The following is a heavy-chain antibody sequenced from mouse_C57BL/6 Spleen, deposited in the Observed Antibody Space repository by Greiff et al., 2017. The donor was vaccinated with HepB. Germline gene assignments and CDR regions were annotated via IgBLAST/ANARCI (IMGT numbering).Heavy chain of an antibody. D-gene: IGHD2-1*01. V-gene: IGHV1-64*01. CDR2: IHPNSGST. CDR3: ERRYYGNYGVGAMDD. CDR1: GYTFTSYW. J-gene: IGHJ4*01. Sequence: QVQLQQPGAELVKPGASVKLSCKASGYTFTSYWMHWVKQRPGQGLEWIGMIHPNSGSTNYNEKFKSKATLTVDKSSSTAYMQLRSLTSEDSAVYYCERRYYGNYGVGAMDDWGQGTSVTVTS.